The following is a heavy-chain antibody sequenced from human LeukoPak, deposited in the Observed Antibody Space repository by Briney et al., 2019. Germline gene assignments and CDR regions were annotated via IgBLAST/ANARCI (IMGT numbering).Heavy chain of an antibody. D-gene: IGHD6-13*01. V-gene: IGHV3-30*18. Sequence: GGSLRLSCAASGFTFSSYGMHWVRQAPGKGLEWVAVISYDGSNIYYVDSVRGRFTISRDNSKNTLYLQMNSLKAEDTAVYCAKDRSSSWSFDYWGQGTLVIVSS. CDR3: AKDRSSSWSFDY. CDR1: GFTFSSYG. CDR2: ISYDGSNI. J-gene: IGHJ4*02.